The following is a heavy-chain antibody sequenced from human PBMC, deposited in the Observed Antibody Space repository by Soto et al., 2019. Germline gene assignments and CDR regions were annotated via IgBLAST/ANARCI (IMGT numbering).Heavy chain of an antibody. J-gene: IGHJ4*02. CDR3: LRVEFSSSEDD. Sequence: QVQLVESGGGVVQPGRSLRLSCAASGFTFSSYGMHWVRQAPGKGLEWVAVISYDGSNKYYADSVKGRFTISRDNSKNTLYLQMDSVRAEDTAVYYCLRVEFSSSEDDWGQGALVTVSS. CDR1: GFTFSSYG. V-gene: IGHV3-30*03. D-gene: IGHD6-6*01. CDR2: ISYDGSNK.